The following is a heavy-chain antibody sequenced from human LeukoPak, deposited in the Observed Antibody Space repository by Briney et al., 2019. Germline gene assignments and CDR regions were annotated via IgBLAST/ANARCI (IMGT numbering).Heavy chain of an antibody. V-gene: IGHV3-7*01. D-gene: IGHD2-2*01. CDR1: AFTFNRYW. J-gene: IGHJ4*02. CDR3: ARAITVVDSY. CDR2: IDGDGTEK. Sequence: GGSLRLSCAASAFTFNRYWMNWVRQAPGKGLEWVAGIDGDGTEKYYVESVKGRFTISRDNAKKSVYLQMNSLRADDTAVYYCARAITVVDSYWGQGTLVTVSS.